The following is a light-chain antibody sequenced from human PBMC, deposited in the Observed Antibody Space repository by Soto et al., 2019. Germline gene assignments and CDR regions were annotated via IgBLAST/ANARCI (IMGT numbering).Light chain of an antibody. CDR2: KAS. CDR3: QQYSRNPLT. J-gene: IGKJ4*01. CDR1: QSVNSW. V-gene: IGKV1-5*03. Sequence: DIQMTQSPSTLSASVGDRVTITCRASQSVNSWLAWYQQKPGEVPKLLIYKASNLESGVPSRLSGSGSGTEFTLTISSLQPDDFVTYYCQQYSRNPLTFGGGTKVEI.